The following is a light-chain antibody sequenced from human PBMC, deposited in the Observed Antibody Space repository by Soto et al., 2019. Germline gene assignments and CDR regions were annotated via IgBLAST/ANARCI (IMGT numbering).Light chain of an antibody. CDR1: QTVRNNY. Sequence: VLTQSPGPLSLSPGERATLSCRASQTVRNNYLAWYQQKPGQAPRLLIFGASTRATGIPPRFSGSGSGTDFTLTISSLEPEDSAVYYCQQRHMWPITFGQGT. J-gene: IGKJ5*01. CDR3: QQRHMWPIT. CDR2: GAS. V-gene: IGKV3D-20*02.